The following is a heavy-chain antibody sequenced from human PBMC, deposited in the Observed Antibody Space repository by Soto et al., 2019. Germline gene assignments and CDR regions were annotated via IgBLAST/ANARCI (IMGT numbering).Heavy chain of an antibody. CDR1: GGSFSGYY. V-gene: IGHV4-34*01. CDR3: ARGRYSSSWFDY. J-gene: IGHJ4*02. Sequence: QVQLQQWGAGLLKPSETLSLTCAVYGGSFSGYYWSWIRQPPGKGLEWIGEINHSGSTNYNPSLKSRVTISVDTSKHQFSLKLSSVTAADTAVYYCARGRYSSSWFDYWGQGTLVTVSS. CDR2: INHSGST. D-gene: IGHD6-13*01.